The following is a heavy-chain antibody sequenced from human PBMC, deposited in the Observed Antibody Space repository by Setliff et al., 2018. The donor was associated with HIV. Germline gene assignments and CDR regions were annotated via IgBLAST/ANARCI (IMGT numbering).Heavy chain of an antibody. CDR2: IYDSGST. D-gene: IGHD4-17*01. J-gene: IGHJ6*02. V-gene: IGHV4-4*07. Sequence: PSETLSLTCTVSGGSISGFYWNWIRQSAGKGLQWIGRIYDSGSTKYNPSLKSRVTMSLDTSKNQFSLNLDSVTAADTAVFYCARAPLSRLRSYYYYYGMDVWGQGTTVTVSS. CDR3: ARAPLSRLRSYYYYYGMDV. CDR1: GGSISGFY.